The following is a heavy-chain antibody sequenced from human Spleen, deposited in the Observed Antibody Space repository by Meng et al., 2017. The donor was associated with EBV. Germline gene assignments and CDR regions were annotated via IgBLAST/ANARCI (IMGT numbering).Heavy chain of an antibody. J-gene: IGHJ4*02. V-gene: IGHV4-61*01. CDR3: AKSRSSTPGVVDY. Sequence: QVQLQQSVPGPVKPSETLSLPCTVSGASGSGGTYHWSWIRQPPGKELEWIGYIYDGGTTIYNPSLKSRVIILVDASKNQFSLKMRSVTTADTAVYYCAKSRSSTPGVVDYWGQGTLVTVSS. CDR1: GASGSGGTYH. CDR2: IYDGGTT. D-gene: IGHD3-10*01.